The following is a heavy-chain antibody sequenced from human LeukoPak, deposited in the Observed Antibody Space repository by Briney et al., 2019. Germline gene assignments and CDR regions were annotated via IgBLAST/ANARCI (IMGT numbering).Heavy chain of an antibody. J-gene: IGHJ4*02. CDR1: GGSISSYY. D-gene: IGHD3-10*01. V-gene: IGHV4-59*01. Sequence: PSETLSLTCTVSGGSISSYYWSWIRQPPGKGLEWIGYIYYSGSTNYNPSLKSRVTMSVDTSKNQFSLKLSSVTAADTAVYYCARVGGSGSYSQYYFDYWGQGTLVTVSS. CDR2: IYYSGST. CDR3: ARVGGSGSYSQYYFDY.